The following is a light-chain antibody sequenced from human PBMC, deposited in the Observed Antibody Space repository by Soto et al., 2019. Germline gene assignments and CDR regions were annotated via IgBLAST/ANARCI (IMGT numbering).Light chain of an antibody. CDR3: QSYDSSLSGSYV. CDR2: GNV. Sequence: QSVLTQPPSVSGAPGQRVTISCTGSSSNIGAGYDVHWYQKLPGTAPKRLIFGNVHRPSGVPDRFSATKSGTSASLAITGLQAEDEADYYCQSYDSSLSGSYVFGTGTKLTVL. CDR1: SSNIGAGYD. J-gene: IGLJ1*01. V-gene: IGLV1-40*01.